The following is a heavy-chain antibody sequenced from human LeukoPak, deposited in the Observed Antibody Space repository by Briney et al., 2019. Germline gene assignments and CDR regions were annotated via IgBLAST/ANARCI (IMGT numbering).Heavy chain of an antibody. D-gene: IGHD2-2*01. CDR1: GFTFDDYA. J-gene: IGHJ6*03. CDR3: AKDSRDCSSTSCPPGGYFYYYYYMDV. Sequence: GRSLRLSCAASGFTFDDYAMHWARQAPGKGLEWVSGISWNSGSIGYADSVKGRFTISRDNAKNSLYLQMNSLRAEDTALYYCAKDSRDCSSTSCPPGGYFYYYYYMDVWGKGTTVTVSS. V-gene: IGHV3-9*01. CDR2: ISWNSGSI.